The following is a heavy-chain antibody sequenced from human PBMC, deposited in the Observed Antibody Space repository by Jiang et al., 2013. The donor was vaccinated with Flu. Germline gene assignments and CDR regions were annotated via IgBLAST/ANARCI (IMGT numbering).Heavy chain of an antibody. D-gene: IGHD3-22*01. J-gene: IGHJ2*01. CDR1: LS. CDR3: ATRGYGVVVNANWYFDL. CDR2: FDPEDGET. V-gene: IGHV1-24*01. Sequence: LSMHWVRQAPGKGLEWMGGFDPEDGETIYAQKFQGRVTMTEDTSTDTAYMELSSLRSEDTAVYYCATRGYGVVVNANWYFDLWGRGTLVTASS.